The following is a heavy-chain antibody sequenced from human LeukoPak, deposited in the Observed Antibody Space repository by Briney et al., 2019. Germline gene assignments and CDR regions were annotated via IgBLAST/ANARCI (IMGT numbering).Heavy chain of an antibody. V-gene: IGHV3-11*04. CDR2: ISSSGSTI. J-gene: IGHJ4*02. Sequence: PGGSLRLSCAASGFTSSDYYVSWIRQAQGKGREWVSCISSSGSTIYYADSVKGRFTISRDNAKNSLYLQMNSLRAEDTAVYYCARDRERWLRGYFDYWGQGTLVTVSS. CDR1: GFTSSDYY. D-gene: IGHD5-24*01. CDR3: ARDRERWLRGYFDY.